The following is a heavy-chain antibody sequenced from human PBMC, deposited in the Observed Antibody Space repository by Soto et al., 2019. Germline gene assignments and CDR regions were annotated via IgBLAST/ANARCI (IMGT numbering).Heavy chain of an antibody. J-gene: IGHJ5*02. CDR3: VRRTYGYYDH. V-gene: IGHV1-18*01. CDR2: ISAYNGNT. Sequence: ASVKVSCKASGYTFTGHGISWVRQAPGQGPEWMAWISAYNGNTYYAQKNQGRVTTNTDASTSTVYMELRSLSSDDTAVYYCVRRTYGYYDHWGQGTLVTSPQ. D-gene: IGHD3-22*01. CDR1: GYTFTGHG.